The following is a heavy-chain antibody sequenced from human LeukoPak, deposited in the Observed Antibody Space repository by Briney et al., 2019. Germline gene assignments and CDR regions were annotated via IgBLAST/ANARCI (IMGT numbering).Heavy chain of an antibody. V-gene: IGHV4-34*01. CDR2: INHSGST. D-gene: IGHD3-10*01. Sequence: PSETLSLTCAVYGGSFSGYYWSWIRQPPGKGLEWIGEINHSGSTNYNPSLKSRVTISVDTSKNQFSLKLSSVTAADTAVYYCARHRYYYRSGSYYGAPYYMDVWGKGTTVTISS. J-gene: IGHJ6*03. CDR3: ARHRYYYRSGSYYGAPYYMDV. CDR1: GGSFSGYY.